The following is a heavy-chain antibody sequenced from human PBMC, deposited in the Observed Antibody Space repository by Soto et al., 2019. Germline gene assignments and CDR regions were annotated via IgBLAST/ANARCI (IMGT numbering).Heavy chain of an antibody. D-gene: IGHD2-21*01. CDR3: ARGRTEGPISLSDS. V-gene: IGHV4-59*01. Sequence: TLSLTCTVSGGSISAYSWNGIQQPPGKGLEWIGYINYSGVTQYNPSLKSRVTISVDTSKIQFSLKVNSVTAADTALYFRARGRTEGPISLSDSCGEAILVTVS. CDR1: GGSISAYS. J-gene: IGHJ4*02. CDR2: INYSGVT.